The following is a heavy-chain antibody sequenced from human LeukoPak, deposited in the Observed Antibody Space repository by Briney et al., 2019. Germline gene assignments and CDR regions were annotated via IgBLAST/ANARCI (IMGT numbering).Heavy chain of an antibody. CDR2: ISGSGGRT. CDR1: GFTFSSYA. Sequence: PGGSLRLSCAASGFTFSSYAMTWVRQAPGKGLEWVSCISGSGGRTYYADSVKGRFTISGDNSKNTLYLQMNSLRAEDTAVYYCAKGYSSGWPNPFDYWGQGTLVTVSS. V-gene: IGHV3-23*01. J-gene: IGHJ4*02. D-gene: IGHD6-19*01. CDR3: AKGYSSGWPNPFDY.